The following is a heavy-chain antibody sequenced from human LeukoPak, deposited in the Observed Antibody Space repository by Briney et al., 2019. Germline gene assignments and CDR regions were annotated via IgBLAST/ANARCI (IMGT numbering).Heavy chain of an antibody. CDR1: GGSISSSNW. CDR3: AGDSSGPPAPIFDY. CDR2: IYHSGST. Sequence: SGTLSLTCAVSGGSISSSNWWSWVRQPPGKGLEWIGEIYHSGSTNYNPSLKSRVTISVDKSKNQFSLKLSSVTAADTAVYYCAGDSSGPPAPIFDYWGQGTLVTVSS. D-gene: IGHD3-22*01. V-gene: IGHV4-4*02. J-gene: IGHJ4*02.